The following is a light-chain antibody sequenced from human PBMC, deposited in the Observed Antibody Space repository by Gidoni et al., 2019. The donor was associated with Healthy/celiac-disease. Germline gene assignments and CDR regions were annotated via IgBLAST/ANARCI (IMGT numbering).Light chain of an antibody. V-gene: IGLV1-44*01. CDR2: SNN. CDR3: AAWDDSLNGVV. CDR1: SSNIGSNT. Sequence: QSVLTQPPSASGTPGQRVTISFSGSSSNIGSNTVNWYQQLPGTAPKLLIDSNNQRPSGVPDRFSGSKSGTSASLDISGLQSEDEADYYCAAWDDSLNGVVFGGGTKLTVL. J-gene: IGLJ2*01.